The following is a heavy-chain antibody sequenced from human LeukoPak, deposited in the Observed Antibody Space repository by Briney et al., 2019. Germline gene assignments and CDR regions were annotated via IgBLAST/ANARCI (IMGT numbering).Heavy chain of an antibody. CDR3: AIQYSGNGVDDVFDI. CDR1: GYSFTGYW. D-gene: IGHD5-12*01. CDR2: IYPDDSDT. J-gene: IGHJ3*02. Sequence: GESLKISCRGSGYSFTGYWITWVRQVPGKGLEWMGIIYPDDSDTRYGPSFQGQVTISADKSIYTAYLQWSSLKASDTAMYYCAIQYSGNGVDDVFDIWGQGTMVTVPS. V-gene: IGHV5-51*01.